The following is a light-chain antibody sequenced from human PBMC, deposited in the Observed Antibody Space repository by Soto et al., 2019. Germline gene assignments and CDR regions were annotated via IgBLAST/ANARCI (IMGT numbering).Light chain of an antibody. CDR2: EVN. CDR3: SSNTTSSTLV. CDR1: SSDVGGYNF. Sequence: QSVLTQPASVSGSPGQSITISCTGTSSDVGGYNFVSWYQQYPGTAPKVVIYEVNNRPSGVSDRFSGSKSGNTASLTISGLQAEDEADYYCSSNTTSSTLVFGTGTKVTVL. J-gene: IGLJ1*01. V-gene: IGLV2-14*01.